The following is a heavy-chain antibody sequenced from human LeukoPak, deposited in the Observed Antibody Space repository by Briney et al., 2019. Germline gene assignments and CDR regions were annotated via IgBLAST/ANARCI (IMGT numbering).Heavy chain of an antibody. CDR1: GFTFSSYA. V-gene: IGHV3-30-3*01. D-gene: IGHD6-13*01. Sequence: GGSLRLSCAASGFTFSSYAMHWVRQAPGKGLEWVAVISYDGSNKYYADSVKGRFTISRDNSKNTLYLQMNSLRAEDTAVYYCARDGSSWYRYMDVWGKGTTVTVSS. CDR2: ISYDGSNK. CDR3: ARDGSSWYRYMDV. J-gene: IGHJ6*03.